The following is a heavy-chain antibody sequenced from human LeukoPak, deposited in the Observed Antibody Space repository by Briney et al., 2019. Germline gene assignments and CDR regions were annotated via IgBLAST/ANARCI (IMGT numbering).Heavy chain of an antibody. CDR3: ARGGYSSSWYMEY. CDR2: IIPILGIA. D-gene: IGHD6-13*01. Sequence: ASVKVSCKASGGTFSSYAISWVRPAPGQGLEWMGRIIPILGIANYAQRFQGRVTITADKSTSTAYMELSSLRSEDTAVYYCARGGYSSSWYMEYWGQGTLVTVSS. V-gene: IGHV1-69*04. J-gene: IGHJ4*02. CDR1: GGTFSSYA.